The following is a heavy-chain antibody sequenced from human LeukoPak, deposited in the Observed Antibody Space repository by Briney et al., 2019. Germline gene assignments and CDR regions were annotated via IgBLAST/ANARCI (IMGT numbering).Heavy chain of an antibody. CDR2: IYYSGST. J-gene: IGHJ4*02. D-gene: IGHD2-8*01. CDR1: GGSISSYY. Sequence: SETLSLTCTVSGGSISSYYWGWIRQPPGKGLEWIGSIYYSGSTYYNPSLKSRVTISVDTSKNQFSLKLSSVTAADTAVYYCARLYLTPRDYFDYWGQGTLVTVSS. V-gene: IGHV4-39*01. CDR3: ARLYLTPRDYFDY.